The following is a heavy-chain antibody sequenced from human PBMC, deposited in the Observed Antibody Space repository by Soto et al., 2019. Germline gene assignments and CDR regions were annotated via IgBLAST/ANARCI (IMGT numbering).Heavy chain of an antibody. CDR3: ARVITIFGVVIISWFDP. CDR2: IYHSGST. Sequence: SETLSLTCAVSGYSISSGYYWGWIRQPPGKGLEWIGSIYHSGSTYYNPSLKSRVTISVDTSKNQFSLKLSSVTAADTAVYYCARVITIFGVVIISWFDPWGQGTLVSVSS. D-gene: IGHD3-3*01. CDR1: GYSISSGYY. V-gene: IGHV4-38-2*01. J-gene: IGHJ5*02.